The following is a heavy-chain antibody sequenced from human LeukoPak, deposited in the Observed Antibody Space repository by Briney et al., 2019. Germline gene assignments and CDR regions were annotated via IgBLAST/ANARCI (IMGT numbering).Heavy chain of an antibody. D-gene: IGHD3-22*01. Sequence: GGSLRLSCAASGFTFSSYSMNWVRQAPGKGLEWVSAISGSGGSTYYADSVKGRFTISRDNSKNTLYLQMNSLRAEDTAVYYCAKTPSYYYDSSGYYSDLGYWGQGTLVTVSS. CDR2: ISGSGGST. J-gene: IGHJ4*02. V-gene: IGHV3-23*01. CDR1: GFTFSSYS. CDR3: AKTPSYYYDSSGYYSDLGY.